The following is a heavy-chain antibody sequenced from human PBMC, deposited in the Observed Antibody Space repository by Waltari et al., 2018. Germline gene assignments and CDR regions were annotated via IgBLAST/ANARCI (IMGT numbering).Heavy chain of an antibody. Sequence: QLQLQESGPGLVKPSETLSLTCTVSGGSISRSSYYWGWIRQPPGKGLEWIGSIYYSGSTYYNPSLKCLVTISVDTSKNQFSLKLSSVTAADTAVYYCARTYSGSYYSSRYYYMDVWGKGNTVTVSS. D-gene: IGHD1-26*01. CDR1: GGSISRSSYY. V-gene: IGHV4-39*01. CDR3: ARTYSGSYYSSRYYYMDV. J-gene: IGHJ6*03. CDR2: IYYSGST.